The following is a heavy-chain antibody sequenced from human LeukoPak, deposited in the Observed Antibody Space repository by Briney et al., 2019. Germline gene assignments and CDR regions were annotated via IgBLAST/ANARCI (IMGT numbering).Heavy chain of an antibody. CDR2: INHSGST. D-gene: IGHD1-26*01. Sequence: SETLSLTCAVYGGSFSGYYWSWIRQPPGKGLEWIGEINHSGSTNYNPSPKSRVTISVDTSKNQFSLKLSSVTAADTAVYYCARVWDYYYYYMDVWGKGTTVTVSS. CDR3: ARVWDYYYYYMDV. J-gene: IGHJ6*03. CDR1: GGSFSGYY. V-gene: IGHV4-34*01.